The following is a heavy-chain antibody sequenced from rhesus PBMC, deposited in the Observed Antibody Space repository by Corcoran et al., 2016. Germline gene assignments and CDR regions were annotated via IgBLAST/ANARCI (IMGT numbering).Heavy chain of an antibody. V-gene: IGHV4-81*01. CDR1: GGSISGYY. J-gene: IGHJ4*01. CDR2: IDGKIAGT. Sequence: QLQLQESGPGLVKPSETLSLTCAVSGGSISGYYWIWLRQPPGKGREWIGNIDGKIAGTNYNPSLKSRVTISKDTSKNQFSLKLDSLTAADTAVYYCARLVVFTAHDYWGQGVLVTVSS. D-gene: IGHD2-27*01. CDR3: ARLVVFTAHDY.